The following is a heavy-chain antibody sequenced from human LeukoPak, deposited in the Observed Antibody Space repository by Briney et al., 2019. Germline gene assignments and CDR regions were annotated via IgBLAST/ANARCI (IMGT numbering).Heavy chain of an antibody. CDR1: GASVTTYY. CDR2: IYSSGTT. CDR3: ARDYDKAFDY. D-gene: IGHD3-16*01. Sequence: KPSETLSLTCTVSGASVTTYYWSWIRQPAGKGLEWIGRIYSSGTTNYNLSLRGRVTMSLDTSRNQVSLKLSYVGAADTAMYYCARDYDKAFDYWGQGTLVTVSS. J-gene: IGHJ4*02. V-gene: IGHV4-4*07.